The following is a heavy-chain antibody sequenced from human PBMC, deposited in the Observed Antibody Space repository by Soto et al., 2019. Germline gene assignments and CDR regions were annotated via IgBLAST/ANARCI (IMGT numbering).Heavy chain of an antibody. Sequence: GSLRLSCAASGFFFSSYAMNWVRQAPGKGLQWVSGISGSGSSTYYADSVKGRFTISRDNSKNTLYLQMNSLRVEDTAVYYCAKDRRYYDSCSYFDYWGQGALVTVSS. V-gene: IGHV3-23*01. CDR3: AKDRRYYDSCSYFDY. J-gene: IGHJ4*02. CDR2: ISGSGSST. D-gene: IGHD3-22*01. CDR1: GFFFSSYA.